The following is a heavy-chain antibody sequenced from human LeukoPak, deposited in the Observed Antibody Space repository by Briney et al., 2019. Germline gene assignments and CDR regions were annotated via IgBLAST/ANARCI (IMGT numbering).Heavy chain of an antibody. Sequence: PGGSLRLSCATSGFTFSSYEMNWVRQAPGKGLEWVSYISSSGSTIYYADSVKGRFTISRDNSKNTLYLQMNSLRAEDTAVYYCAQGGRISMLRGVQRDHYFDYWGQGTLVTVSS. D-gene: IGHD3-10*01. V-gene: IGHV3-48*03. J-gene: IGHJ4*02. CDR1: GFTFSSYE. CDR2: ISSSGSTI. CDR3: AQGGRISMLRGVQRDHYFDY.